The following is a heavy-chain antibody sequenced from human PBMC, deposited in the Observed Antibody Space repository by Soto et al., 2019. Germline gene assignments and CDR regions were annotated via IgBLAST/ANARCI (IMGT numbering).Heavy chain of an antibody. CDR2: ISDSSIYT. Sequence: GGSLRLSCAASGFTFSDYYMSWIRQAPGKGLEWVSYISDSSIYTNYADSVKGRFTISRDNAKNSLSLQMSSLRAEDTAVYYCVRGGGGGLFDPWGQGTMVTVSS. CDR1: GFTFSDYY. CDR3: VRGGGGGLFDP. V-gene: IGHV3-11*06. J-gene: IGHJ5*02. D-gene: IGHD2-15*01.